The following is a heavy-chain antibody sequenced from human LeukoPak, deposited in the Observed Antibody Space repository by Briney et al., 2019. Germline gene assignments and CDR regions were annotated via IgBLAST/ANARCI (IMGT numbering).Heavy chain of an antibody. D-gene: IGHD3-10*01. CDR1: GGSFSGYY. CDR2: INHSGST. CDR3: ATNYGSGSYYPSDAFDI. Sequence: SETLSLTCAVYGGSFSGYYWSWIRQPPGKGLEWIGEINHSGSTNYNPSLKSRVTISVDTSKNQFSLKLSSVTAADTAVYYCATNYGSGSYYPSDAFDIWGQGTMVTVSS. J-gene: IGHJ3*02. V-gene: IGHV4-34*01.